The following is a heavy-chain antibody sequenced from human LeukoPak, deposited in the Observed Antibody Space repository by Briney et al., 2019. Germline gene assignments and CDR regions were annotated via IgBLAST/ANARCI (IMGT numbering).Heavy chain of an antibody. CDR1: GFTFSSYW. D-gene: IGHD6-13*01. CDR2: IKQDGSEK. CDR3: ARAGYSSSWRERYKYYFDY. J-gene: IGHJ4*02. V-gene: IGHV3-7*01. Sequence: GGALRLSCAASGFTFSSYWMSWVRQAPGKGLEGVANIKQDGSEKYYVDSVKGRFTISRDNAKNSLYLQMNSLRVEDTAVYYCARAGYSSSWRERYKYYFDYWVQGTLVTVSS.